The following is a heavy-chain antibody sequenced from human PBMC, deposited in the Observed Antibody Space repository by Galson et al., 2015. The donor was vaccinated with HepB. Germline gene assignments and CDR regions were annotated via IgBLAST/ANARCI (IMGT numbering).Heavy chain of an antibody. CDR1: GFTFSSYG. D-gene: IGHD6-13*01. Sequence: SLRLSCAASGFTFSSYGMHWVRQAPGKGLEWVAFIRYDGSNKYYADSVKGRFTISRDNYKNTLYLQMNSLRAEDTAVYYCAKDPGLIAAAGTYYFDYWGQGTLVTVSS. J-gene: IGHJ4*02. CDR2: IRYDGSNK. V-gene: IGHV3-30*02. CDR3: AKDPGLIAAAGTYYFDY.